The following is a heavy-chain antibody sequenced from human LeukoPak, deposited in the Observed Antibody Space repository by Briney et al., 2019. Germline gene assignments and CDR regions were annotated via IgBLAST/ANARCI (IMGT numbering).Heavy chain of an antibody. CDR2: IRPSGGSI. CDR1: GFTFTSYS. J-gene: IGHJ4*02. D-gene: IGHD3-10*01. Sequence: GGSLRLSCATYGFTFTSYSMNWVRQAPGKGLEWVSSIRPSGGSIFYADSLKGRISISRDNAQNSLHLQLSSLRADDTAVYYCAKYSSYGSGSYLVGIDYWGQGTLVTVSS. CDR3: AKYSSYGSGSYLVGIDY. V-gene: IGHV3-21*04.